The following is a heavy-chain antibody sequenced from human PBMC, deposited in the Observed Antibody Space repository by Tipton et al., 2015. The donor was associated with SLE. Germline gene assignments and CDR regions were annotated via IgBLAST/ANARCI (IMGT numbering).Heavy chain of an antibody. CDR3: ARVLYYYDSSGSTGAFDI. Sequence: LRLSCTVSGGSISSGDYYWSWIRQPPGKGLEWIGYIYYSGSTYYNPPLKSRVTISVDTSKNQFSLKLSSVTAADTAVYYCARVLYYYDSSGSTGAFDIWGQGTMVTVSA. CDR1: GGSISSGDYY. CDR2: IYYSGST. D-gene: IGHD3-22*01. V-gene: IGHV4-30-4*01. J-gene: IGHJ3*02.